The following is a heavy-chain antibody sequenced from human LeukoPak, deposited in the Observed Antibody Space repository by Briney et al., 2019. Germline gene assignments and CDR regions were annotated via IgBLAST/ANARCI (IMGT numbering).Heavy chain of an antibody. CDR1: GGTFSSYA. D-gene: IGHD6-19*01. Sequence: GSSVKVSCKASGGTFSSYAISWVRQAPGQGLEWMGRIIPILGIANYAQKFQGRVTITADKSTSAAYMELSSLRSEDTAVYYCARDRLVAVAGFYYYYYGVDVWGQGTTVTVSS. CDR3: ARDRLVAVAGFYYYYYGVDV. CDR2: IIPILGIA. V-gene: IGHV1-69*04. J-gene: IGHJ6*02.